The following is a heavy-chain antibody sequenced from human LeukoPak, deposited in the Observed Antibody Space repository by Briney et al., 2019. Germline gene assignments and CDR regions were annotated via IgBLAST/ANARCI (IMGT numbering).Heavy chain of an antibody. CDR2: ICHSGNS. CDR1: GFPFSSHG. CDR3: ASGWLAAAIDY. V-gene: IGHV4-59*11. Sequence: GSLRLSCAASGFPFSSHGMSWIRQPPGKGLEWIGYICHSGNSDYNPSLKSRVTISVDTSKNQFSLKLNSVTAADTAVYYCASGWLAAAIDYWGQGILVTVSS. J-gene: IGHJ4*02. D-gene: IGHD6-13*01.